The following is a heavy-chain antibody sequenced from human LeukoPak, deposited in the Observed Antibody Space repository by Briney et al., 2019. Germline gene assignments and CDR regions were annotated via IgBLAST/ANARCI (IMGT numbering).Heavy chain of an antibody. V-gene: IGHV1-8*03. D-gene: IGHD6-13*01. CDR3: ARRTIAAAGRDYYYYMDV. CDR2: MNPNSGNT. CDR1: GYTFTSYD. Sequence: ASVKVSCKASGYTFTSYDINWVRQATGQGLEWMGWMNPNSGNTGYAQKLQGRVTITRNTSISTAYMELSSLRSEDTAVYYCARRTIAAAGRDYYYYMDVWGKGTTVTVSS. J-gene: IGHJ6*03.